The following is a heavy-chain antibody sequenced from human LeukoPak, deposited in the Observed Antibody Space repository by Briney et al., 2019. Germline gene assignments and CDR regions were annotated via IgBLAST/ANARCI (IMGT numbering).Heavy chain of an antibody. D-gene: IGHD3-22*01. J-gene: IGHJ4*02. Sequence: ASVKVSCKASGYTFIGYYMHWVRQAPGQGLEWMGWINPNSGGTNYAQKFQGRVTMTRDTSISTAYMELSRLRSDDTAVYYCARPRITMMNPTDYWGQGTLVTVSS. CDR3: ARPRITMMNPTDY. CDR1: GYTFIGYY. V-gene: IGHV1-2*02. CDR2: INPNSGGT.